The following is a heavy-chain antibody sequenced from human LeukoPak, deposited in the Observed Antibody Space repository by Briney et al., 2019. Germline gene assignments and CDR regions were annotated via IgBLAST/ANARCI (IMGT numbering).Heavy chain of an antibody. J-gene: IGHJ4*02. Sequence: GGSLRLSCAASGFTFSSYAMHWVRQAPGKGLEWVAVISYDGSNKYYADSVKGRFTISRDNAKNSLYLQMNSLRAEDTAVYYCAREGSIRLAGYWGQGTLVTVSS. CDR1: GFTFSSYA. CDR3: AREGSIRLAGY. CDR2: ISYDGSNK. V-gene: IGHV3-30-3*01. D-gene: IGHD3-10*01.